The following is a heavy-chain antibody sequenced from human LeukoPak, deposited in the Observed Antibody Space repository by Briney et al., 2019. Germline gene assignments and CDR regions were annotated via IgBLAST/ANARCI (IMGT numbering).Heavy chain of an antibody. CDR3: AREVAATPGAGGMDV. Sequence: PGGSLRLSCAASGFTFSTYVMNWVRQAPGKGLEWDSSISSSSIYIYYADSLEGRFTISRDNARNSLYLQMNSLRAEDTAVYYCAREVAATPGAGGMDVWGQGTTVTVSS. D-gene: IGHD2-15*01. V-gene: IGHV3-21*01. CDR1: GFTFSTYV. J-gene: IGHJ6*02. CDR2: ISSSSIYI.